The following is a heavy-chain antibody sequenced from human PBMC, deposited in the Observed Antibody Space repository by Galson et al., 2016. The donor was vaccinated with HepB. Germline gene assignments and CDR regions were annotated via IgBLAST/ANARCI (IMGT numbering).Heavy chain of an antibody. Sequence: SVKVSCTASGYTFNNYGISWVRQAPGQGLEWMGWISGYNGNTNYAQKLQGRVTMTTDTSTNTAYMELRSLRPDDTAVYYCARDSRRLPEEFDLWGRGTLVTVSS. CDR2: ISGYNGNT. V-gene: IGHV1-18*01. CDR3: ARDSRRLPEEFDL. J-gene: IGHJ2*01. CDR1: GYTFNNYG. D-gene: IGHD2-2*01.